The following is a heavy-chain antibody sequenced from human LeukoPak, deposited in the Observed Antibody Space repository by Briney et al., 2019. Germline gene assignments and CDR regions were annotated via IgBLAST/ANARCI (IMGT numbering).Heavy chain of an antibody. CDR1: GGSISSGSYY. CDR3: ARRSYYDVTGYFPD. V-gene: IGHV4-61*02. D-gene: IGHD3-22*01. CDR2: IYTSGST. J-gene: IGHJ4*02. Sequence: SETLSLTCTVSGGSISSGSYYWSWIRQPAGKGLEWIGRIYTSGSTNYNPSLKSRVTISVDTSKNQFSLKLSSVTAADTAVYYCARRSYYDVTGYFPDWGQGTLVTVSS.